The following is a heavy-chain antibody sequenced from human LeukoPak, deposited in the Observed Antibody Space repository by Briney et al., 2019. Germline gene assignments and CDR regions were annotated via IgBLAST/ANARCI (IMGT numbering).Heavy chain of an antibody. CDR3: ASLFSGYCSSTSCPSDY. CDR1: GYTFTSYG. Sequence: ASVKVSCKASGYTFTSYGISWVRQAPGQGLEWMGWISAYNGNTNYAQKLQGRVTMTTDTSTSTAYMELRSLRSDDTAVCYCASLFSGYCSSTSCPSDYWGQGTLVTVSS. CDR2: ISAYNGNT. D-gene: IGHD2-2*01. J-gene: IGHJ4*02. V-gene: IGHV1-18*01.